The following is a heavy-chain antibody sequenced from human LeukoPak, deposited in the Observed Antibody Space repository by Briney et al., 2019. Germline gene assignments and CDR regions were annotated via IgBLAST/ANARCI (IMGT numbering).Heavy chain of an antibody. D-gene: IGHD1-26*01. J-gene: IGHJ4*02. CDR3: AKARPRELYEFDY. V-gene: IGHV3-23*01. CDR2: VSGSGGST. CDR1: GFTFSSYA. Sequence: GGSLRPSCAASGFTFSSYAMSWVRQAPGKGLEWVSAVSGSGGSTYYADSAKGRFTISRDNSKNTLYLQMNSLRAEDTAVYYCAKARPRELYEFDYWGQGTLVTVSS.